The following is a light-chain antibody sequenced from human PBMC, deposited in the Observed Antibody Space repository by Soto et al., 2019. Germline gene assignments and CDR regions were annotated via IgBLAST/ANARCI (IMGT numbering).Light chain of an antibody. V-gene: IGKV3-20*01. CDR2: GAS. Sequence: EIVLTQSPGTLSLSPGERATLSCRASQSVRRSYLAWYQQRPGQAPRLLIYGASTRATGSPDRFSGDGSGTYVTHTISSLEPEEFAVYYCQQYGSSPGYTFGQGTKLEIK. CDR1: QSVRRSY. CDR3: QQYGSSPGYT. J-gene: IGKJ2*01.